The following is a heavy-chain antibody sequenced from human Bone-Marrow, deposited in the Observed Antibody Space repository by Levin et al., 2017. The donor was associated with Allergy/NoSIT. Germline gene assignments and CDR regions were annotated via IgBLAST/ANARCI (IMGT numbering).Heavy chain of an antibody. CDR1: GFTVSSYW. D-gene: IGHD2/OR15-2a*01. J-gene: IGHJ4*02. V-gene: IGHV3-74*01. Sequence: GESLKISCAASGFTVSSYWMHWARQAPGKGLAWVSRINIDETRTDYVDSVKGRFTISRDNAKNTLYLQMNSLRVEDTAVYYCSRDTFGRSDFWGQGTLVTVSS. CDR2: INIDETRT. CDR3: SRDTFGRSDF.